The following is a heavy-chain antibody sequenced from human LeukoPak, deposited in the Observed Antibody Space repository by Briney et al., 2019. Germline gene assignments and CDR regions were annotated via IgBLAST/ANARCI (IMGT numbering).Heavy chain of an antibody. Sequence: PGGSLRLSCAASGFSLRSYSMNWVRQAPGKGLEWVSYIGRTGAIFYADSVKGRFTISRDDSKNTLFLQMNSLRAEDTAVYYCAKGASYYYYYGMGVWGQGTTVTVSS. V-gene: IGHV3-23*01. J-gene: IGHJ6*02. CDR2: IGRTGAI. CDR1: GFSLRSYS. CDR3: AKGASYYYYYGMGV.